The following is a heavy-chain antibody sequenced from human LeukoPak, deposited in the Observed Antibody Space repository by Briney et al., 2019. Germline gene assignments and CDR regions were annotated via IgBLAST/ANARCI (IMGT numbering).Heavy chain of an antibody. Sequence: VRSLRLSCTASGFTFSNYGMHWVRQAPGKGLGWGAVISYDGSNEYYADSVKGRFTISRDNSKNTLFLQMNSLRPEDTAVYHCAKVALFSGYYPPFDYWGQGTLVTVSS. CDR3: AKVALFSGYYPPFDY. D-gene: IGHD3-22*01. CDR1: GFTFSNYG. J-gene: IGHJ4*02. V-gene: IGHV3-30*18. CDR2: ISYDGSNE.